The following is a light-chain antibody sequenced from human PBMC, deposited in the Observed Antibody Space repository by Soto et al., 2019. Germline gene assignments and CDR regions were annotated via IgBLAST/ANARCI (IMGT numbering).Light chain of an antibody. Sequence: QSLLTQPPSASATPGQRVTISCSGSTSNIEKFYVYWYQQLPGTAPKLLVYRDNQRPSGVPARFSGSKSGTSASLAISGLRSDDEADYYCAAWDDSLRGVVFGGGTKLTVL. CDR3: AAWDDSLRGVV. J-gene: IGLJ2*01. V-gene: IGLV1-47*01. CDR2: RDN. CDR1: TSNIEKFY.